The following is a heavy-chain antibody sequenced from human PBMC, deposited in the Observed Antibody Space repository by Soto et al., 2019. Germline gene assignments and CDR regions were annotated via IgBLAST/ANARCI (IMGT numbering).Heavy chain of an antibody. V-gene: IGHV3-21*01. CDR3: ARDLLRFLEWLPPNWFDP. CDR1: GFTFSSYS. J-gene: IGHJ5*02. D-gene: IGHD3-3*01. CDR2: ISSSSSYI. Sequence: SLRLSCAASGFTFSSYSMNWVRQAPGKGLEWVSSISSSSSYIYYADSVKGRFTISRDNAKNSLYLQMNSLRAEDTAVYYCARDLLRFLEWLPPNWFDPWGQGTXVTVSS.